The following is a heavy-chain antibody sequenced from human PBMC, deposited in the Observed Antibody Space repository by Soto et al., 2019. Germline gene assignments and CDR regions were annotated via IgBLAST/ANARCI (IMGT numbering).Heavy chain of an antibody. J-gene: IGHJ4*02. D-gene: IGHD3-9*01. CDR2: IYYSGST. CDR3: ARLKGGRKIDILTGYLDPGSDY. V-gene: IGHV4-39*01. Sequence: KPSETLSLTCTVSGGSISSSSYYWGWIRQPPGKGLEWIGSIYYSGSTYYNPSLKSRVTISVDTSKNQFSLKLSSVTAADTAVYYCARLKGGRKIDILTGYLDPGSDYWGQGTLVTVSS. CDR1: GGSISSSSYY.